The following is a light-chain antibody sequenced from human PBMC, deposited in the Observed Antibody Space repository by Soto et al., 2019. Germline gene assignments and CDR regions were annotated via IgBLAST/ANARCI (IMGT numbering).Light chain of an antibody. V-gene: IGLV2-14*01. CDR1: SSDVGGYAY. Sequence: QSALTQPAPVSGSPGQTITISCTGTSSDVGGYAYVSWYQQYPGKVPKLVISEVSNRPSGVSHRFSGSRSGNTASLTISGLQAEDEADYHCSSYTSRTTPVFGGGTKVTVL. CDR2: EVS. J-gene: IGLJ2*01. CDR3: SSYTSRTTPV.